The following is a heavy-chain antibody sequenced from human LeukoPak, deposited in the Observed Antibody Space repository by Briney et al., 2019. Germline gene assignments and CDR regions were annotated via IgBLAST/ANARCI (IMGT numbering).Heavy chain of an antibody. Sequence: GGSLRLSCAASGFSFSSFGMHWVRQTPGKGLEWVALIWSDARKTHYADSVMGRFTISRDNSKNTLYLQMNSLRAEDTAVYYCARGGITIFGEDMDVWGKGTTVTVSS. J-gene: IGHJ6*03. CDR1: GFSFSSFG. D-gene: IGHD3-3*01. CDR2: IWSDARKT. V-gene: IGHV3-33*01. CDR3: ARGGITIFGEDMDV.